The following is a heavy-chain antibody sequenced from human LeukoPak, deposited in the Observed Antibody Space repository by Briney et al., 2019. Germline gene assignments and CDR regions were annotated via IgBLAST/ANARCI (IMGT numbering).Heavy chain of an antibody. D-gene: IGHD3-22*01. V-gene: IGHV4-39*07. CDR1: GGSISSSSYY. CDR2: IYYSGST. Sequence: SETLSLTCTVSGGSISSSSYYWGWIRQPPGKGLEWIGSIYYSGSTYYNPSLKSRVTISVDTSKNQFSLKLSSVTAADTAVYYCARGRSRLRYYYDSSGALYFDYWGQGTLVTVSS. J-gene: IGHJ4*02. CDR3: ARGRSRLRYYYDSSGALYFDY.